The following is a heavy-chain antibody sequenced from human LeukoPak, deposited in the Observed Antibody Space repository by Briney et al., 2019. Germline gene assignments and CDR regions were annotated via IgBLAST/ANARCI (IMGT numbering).Heavy chain of an antibody. V-gene: IGHV3-74*01. CDR3: ARGQQWLKDY. CDR2: IKSDGSGT. D-gene: IGHD6-19*01. Sequence: GGSLRLSCAASGFTFSSYWMHWVRQAPGKGLVWVSRIKSDGSGTTYADSVQGRFTMSRDNAKNTLYLQMNSLRAEDSAMHYCARGQQWLKDYWGQGTLVTVSS. J-gene: IGHJ4*02. CDR1: GFTFSSYW.